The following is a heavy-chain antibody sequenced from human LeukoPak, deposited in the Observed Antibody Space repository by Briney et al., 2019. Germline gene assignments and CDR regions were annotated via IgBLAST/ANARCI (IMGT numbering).Heavy chain of an antibody. D-gene: IGHD5-12*01. CDR1: GYTFTGYY. CDR3: ARDDSGYEGFDY. V-gene: IGHV1-18*04. CDR2: ISAYNGNT. Sequence: GASVKVSCKASGYTFTGYYMHWVRQAPGQGLEWMGWISAYNGNTNYAQKLQGRVTMTTDTSTSTAYMELRSLRSDDTAVYYCARDDSGYEGFDYWGQGTLVTVSS. J-gene: IGHJ4*02.